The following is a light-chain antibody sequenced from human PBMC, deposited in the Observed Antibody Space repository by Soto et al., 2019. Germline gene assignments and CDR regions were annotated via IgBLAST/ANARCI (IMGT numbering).Light chain of an antibody. CDR1: TGAVTSGHY. CDR2: DTS. V-gene: IGLV7-46*01. CDR3: LLSYSSARYV. Sequence: QAVVTQEPSLTVSQGGTVTLTCGSSTGAVTSGHYPYWFQQKPGQAPRTLIYDTSNKHSWTPARFSGSLLGGKAALTLSGAQPEDEAEYYCLLSYSSARYVFGTGTKLTVL. J-gene: IGLJ1*01.